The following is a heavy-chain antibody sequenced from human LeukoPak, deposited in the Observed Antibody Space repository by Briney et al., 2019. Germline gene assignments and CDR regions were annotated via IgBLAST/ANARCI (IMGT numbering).Heavy chain of an antibody. CDR1: GFTFSSYG. Sequence: PGRSLRLSCAASGFTFSSYGMLWVRQAPGKGLEGVAVISYDGSNKYYADSVKGRFTISRDNYKNSLYLQMNSLRAEDTAVYYGANGRTSYYDFWSGSQGPDWGQGTLVTVSS. CDR2: ISYDGSNK. J-gene: IGHJ4*02. V-gene: IGHV3-30*18. D-gene: IGHD3-3*01. CDR3: ANGRTSYYDFWSGSQGPD.